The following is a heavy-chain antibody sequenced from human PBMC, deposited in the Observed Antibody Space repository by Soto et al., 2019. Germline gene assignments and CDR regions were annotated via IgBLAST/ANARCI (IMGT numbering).Heavy chain of an antibody. CDR3: ARGXPWDVVVVAATPDWFDP. J-gene: IGHJ5*02. Sequence: GASVKVSCKASGYTFTSYGISWVRQAPGQGLEWMGWISAYNGNTNYAQKLQGRVTMTTDTSTSTAYMELRSLRSDDTAVYYCARGXPWDVVVVAATPDWFDPWGQGTLVTVSS. CDR1: GYTFTSYG. D-gene: IGHD2-15*01. CDR2: ISAYNGNT. V-gene: IGHV1-18*01.